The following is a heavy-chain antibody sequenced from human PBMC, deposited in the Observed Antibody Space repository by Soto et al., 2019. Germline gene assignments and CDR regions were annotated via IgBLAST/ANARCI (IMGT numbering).Heavy chain of an antibody. Sequence: EVQLVESGGGLVQPGGSLRLSCAASGFTFSSYDMHWVRQATGKGLEWVSAIGTAGDTYYPGSVKGRFTISRENAKNALYLQMNSLRAEDTAVYYCAKPDYGGAEYFQHWGQGTLITVSS. J-gene: IGHJ1*01. D-gene: IGHD4-17*01. CDR3: AKPDYGGAEYFQH. V-gene: IGHV3-13*01. CDR2: IGTAGDT. CDR1: GFTFSSYD.